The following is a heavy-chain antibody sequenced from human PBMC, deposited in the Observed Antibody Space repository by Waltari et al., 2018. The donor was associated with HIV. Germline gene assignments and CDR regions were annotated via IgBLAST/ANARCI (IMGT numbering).Heavy chain of an antibody. CDR3: ARGGFYGSGSKVN. V-gene: IGHV3-7*04. D-gene: IGHD3-10*01. Sequence: RQAPGKGLEWVANIKQDGSEKYYVDSVNGRFTISRDNAENSLYLQMNSLRAEDTAVYYCARGGFYGSGSKVNWGQGTLVTVSS. CDR2: IKQDGSEK. J-gene: IGHJ4*02.